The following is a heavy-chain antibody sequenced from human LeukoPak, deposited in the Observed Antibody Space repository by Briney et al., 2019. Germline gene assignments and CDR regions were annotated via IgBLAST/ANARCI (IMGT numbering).Heavy chain of an antibody. CDR3: ATYSGYDLRYYYYMDV. J-gene: IGHJ6*03. V-gene: IGHV3-23*01. D-gene: IGHD5-12*01. Sequence: GGSLRLSCAASGFTFSSYAMSWVRQAPGKGLEWVSAISGSGGSTYYADSVKGRFTISRDNSKNTLYLQMNSLRAEDTAVYYCATYSGYDLRYYYYMDVWGKGTTVTVSS. CDR2: ISGSGGST. CDR1: GFTFSSYA.